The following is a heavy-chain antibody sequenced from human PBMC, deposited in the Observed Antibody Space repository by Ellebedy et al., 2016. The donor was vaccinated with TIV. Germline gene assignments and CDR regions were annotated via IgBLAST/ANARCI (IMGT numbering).Heavy chain of an antibody. Sequence: PGGSLRLSCAASGFAVSSNYMTWVRQAPGRGLEWVSLFYSDGNTNYADSVRGRFTISRDSSKNTLDLQMNSLRAEDTAVYYCAKKVGTGLSLDYWGQGMLVTVSS. CDR1: GFAVSSNY. J-gene: IGHJ4*02. V-gene: IGHV3-53*01. CDR2: FYSDGNT. CDR3: AKKVGTGLSLDY. D-gene: IGHD2/OR15-2a*01.